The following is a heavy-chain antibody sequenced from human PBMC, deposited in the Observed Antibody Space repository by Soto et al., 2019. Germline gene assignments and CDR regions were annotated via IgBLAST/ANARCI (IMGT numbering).Heavy chain of an antibody. V-gene: IGHV4-39*01. J-gene: IGHJ5*02. CDR3: VRHSGYSSGWGEFDP. D-gene: IGHD5-18*01. Sequence: PSETLSLTCNVSGGSIGRSSYYWAWNRQSPGKGLEWIGSIYYTGSTTYYNPSLKSRVTISVDRAKNQFSLKLTSVTAADTAMYYCVRHSGYSSGWGEFDPWGQGTLVTVSS. CDR1: GGSIGRSSYY. CDR2: IYYTGSTT.